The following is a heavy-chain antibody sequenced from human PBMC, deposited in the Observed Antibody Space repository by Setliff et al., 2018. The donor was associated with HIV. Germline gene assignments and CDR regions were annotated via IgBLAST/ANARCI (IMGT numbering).Heavy chain of an antibody. CDR3: ARSYNGVSYT. D-gene: IGHD2-8*01. CDR2: MYYSGST. Sequence: PSQTLSLTCTVSGGSISSSSYYWGWIRQPPGKGLEWIGSMYYSGSTYYNPSLKSRVAISIDTSKKQFSLGLRSVTGADTAVYYCARSYNGVSYTWGQGVLVTVSS. V-gene: IGHV4-39*07. CDR1: GGSISSSSYY. J-gene: IGHJ5*02.